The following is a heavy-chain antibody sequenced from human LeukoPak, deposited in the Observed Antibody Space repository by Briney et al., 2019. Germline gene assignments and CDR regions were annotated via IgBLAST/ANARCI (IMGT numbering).Heavy chain of an antibody. Sequence: ASVKLSCKASGYTFTNYGITWVRQAPGQGLEWMGWISAYNGNTNYAQKLQGRVTMTIDKTTSTAYMELRSLRSDDPAVYYCARGGANCSGGRCPLNRFDPWGQGTPVTVSS. CDR1: GYTFTNYG. CDR3: ARGGANCSGGRCPLNRFDP. V-gene: IGHV1-18*01. D-gene: IGHD2-15*01. J-gene: IGHJ5*02. CDR2: ISAYNGNT.